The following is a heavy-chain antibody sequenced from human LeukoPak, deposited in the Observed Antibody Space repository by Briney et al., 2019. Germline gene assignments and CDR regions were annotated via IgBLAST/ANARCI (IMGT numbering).Heavy chain of an antibody. J-gene: IGHJ3*02. CDR2: INPDGSRI. V-gene: IGHV3-7*01. Sequence: GGSLRLSCAASGFAFSTSWMTWVRQAPGKGLDWLGNINPDGSRINYVDSVKGRFTFSRDNAKNSLFLQMNSLRAEDTAVFYCARDSGYNAFDIWGQGTMVTVSS. D-gene: IGHD5-12*01. CDR1: GFAFSTSW. CDR3: ARDSGYNAFDI.